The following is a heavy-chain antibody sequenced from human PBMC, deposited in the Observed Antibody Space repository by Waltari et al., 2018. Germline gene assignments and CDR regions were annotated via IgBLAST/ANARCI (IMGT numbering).Heavy chain of an antibody. V-gene: IGHV4-39*07. CDR3: ARVGVDGYNSQFDY. CDR2: IYYSGST. Sequence: QLQLQESGPGLVKPSETLSPTCPVSGGSISTSSYYWGWIRQPPGKGLEWIGSIYYSGSTYYNPSLKNRVTISVDTSKNQFSLKLSSVTAADTAVYYCARVGVDGYNSQFDYWGQGTLVTVSS. D-gene: IGHD5-12*01. CDR1: GGSISTSSYY. J-gene: IGHJ4*02.